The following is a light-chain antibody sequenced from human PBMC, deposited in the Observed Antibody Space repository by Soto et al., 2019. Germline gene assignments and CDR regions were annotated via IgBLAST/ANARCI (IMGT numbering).Light chain of an antibody. V-gene: IGLV2-14*01. J-gene: IGLJ1*01. CDR3: TSYKSSSTYV. CDR1: SSDVGGYKY. CDR2: DVS. Sequence: QSVVTQPAPLSGAPGQSIAISCPGNSSDVGGYKYVSWYQQHPGKAPKLMIYDVSNRPSGVSDRFSGSKSGNTASLTISGLQAEDEDDYYCTSYKSSSTYVFGTGTKVTVL.